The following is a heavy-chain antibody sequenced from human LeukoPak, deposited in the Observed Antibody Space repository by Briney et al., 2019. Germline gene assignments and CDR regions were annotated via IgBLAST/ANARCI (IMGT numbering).Heavy chain of an antibody. CDR3: TTERGRQRWKNWFDP. V-gene: IGHV3-15*01. CDR2: IKSKTDGGTT. Sequence: GGSLRLSCAASGFTFSNAWMSWVRQAPGKGLEWVGRIKSKTDGGTTDYAAPVKGRFTISRDDSKNTLYLQMNSLKTEDTAVYYCTTERGRQRWKNWFDPWGQGTLVTVSS. CDR1: GFTFSNAW. J-gene: IGHJ5*02. D-gene: IGHD4-23*01.